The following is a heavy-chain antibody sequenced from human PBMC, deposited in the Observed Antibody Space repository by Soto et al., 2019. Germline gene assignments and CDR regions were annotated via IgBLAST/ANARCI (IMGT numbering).Heavy chain of an antibody. D-gene: IGHD1-26*01. Sequence: QVQLVQSGAEVKKPGSSVKVSCKASGGVFRNYAINWVRQAPGQGLEWMGGIIPVFGTADYPQKVQGRVHITADESTTTSYMELTSLKTEDTAVYFCARDRWGSYAFESWGQGTLVTVAS. CDR1: GGVFRNYA. CDR3: ARDRWGSYAFES. J-gene: IGHJ5*01. V-gene: IGHV1-69*01. CDR2: IIPVFGTA.